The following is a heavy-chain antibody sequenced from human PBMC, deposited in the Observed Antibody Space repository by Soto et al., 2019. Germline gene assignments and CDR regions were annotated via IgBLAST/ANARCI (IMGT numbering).Heavy chain of an antibody. CDR1: NDSVSSNSAA. CDR3: ARDYYDSSGYYYGSAFDL. J-gene: IGHJ3*01. D-gene: IGHD3-22*01. CDR2: TYYRSKWYN. Sequence: SQTLSLTCAISNDSVSSNSAAWTWIRQSPSRGLEWLGRTYYRSKWYNDYAVSVKSRITINPDTSKNQFSLQLNSVTPEDTAVYYCARDYYDSSGYYYGSAFDLWGQGTMVTVSS. V-gene: IGHV6-1*01.